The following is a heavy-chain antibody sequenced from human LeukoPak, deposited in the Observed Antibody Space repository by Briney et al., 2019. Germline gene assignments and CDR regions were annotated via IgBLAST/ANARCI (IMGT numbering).Heavy chain of an antibody. CDR1: GDSISTSNSY. CDR3: ARARGIQLWPYYFDY. Sequence: DPSETLSLTCTVSGDSISTSNSYWGWIRQPPGKGLEWIGSIYYSGNTYYNASLKSRVTISVDTSKNQFSLKLSSVTAADTAVYYCARARGIQLWPYYFDYWGQGTLVTVSS. D-gene: IGHD5-18*01. V-gene: IGHV4-39*07. J-gene: IGHJ4*02. CDR2: IYYSGNT.